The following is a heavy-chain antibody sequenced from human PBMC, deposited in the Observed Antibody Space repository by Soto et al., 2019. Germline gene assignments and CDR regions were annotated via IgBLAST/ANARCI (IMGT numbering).Heavy chain of an antibody. CDR2: IWYDGSNK. V-gene: IGHV3-33*01. J-gene: IGHJ4*02. CDR3: ASDAHSPIVGDPTDY. CDR1: GFTFSSYG. D-gene: IGHD1-26*01. Sequence: GGSLRLSCAASGFTFSSYGMHWVRQAPGKGLEWVAVIWYDGSNKYYADSVKGRFTISRDNSKNTLYLQMNSLRAEDTAVYYCASDAHSPIVGDPTDYWGQGTPVTVSS.